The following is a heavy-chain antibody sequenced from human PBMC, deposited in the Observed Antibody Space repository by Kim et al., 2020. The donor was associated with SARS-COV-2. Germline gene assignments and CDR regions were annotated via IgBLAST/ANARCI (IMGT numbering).Heavy chain of an antibody. D-gene: IGHD3-9*01. V-gene: IGHV4-61*01. CDR2: IYYSGST. CDR1: GGSVSSGSYY. J-gene: IGHJ5*02. CDR3: ARVPLTGDDFGVVWFDP. Sequence: SETLSLTCTVSGGSVSSGSYYWSWIRQPPGKGLEWIGYIYYSGSTNYNPSLKSRVTISVDTSKNQFSLKLSSVTAADTAVYYCARVPLTGDDFGVVWFDPWGQGTLVTVSS.